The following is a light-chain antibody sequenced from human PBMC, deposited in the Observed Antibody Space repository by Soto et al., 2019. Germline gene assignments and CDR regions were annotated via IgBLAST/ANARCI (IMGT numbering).Light chain of an antibody. Sequence: QSPLTQPASVSASLGQSITISCTGTSDDVGAFNYVSWYKQDPGKAPNLLIYEVTNRPSGVSSRFSGSKSGNTASLTISGLQAEDEADFFCTSFTMSDSFVFGTGTKLTVL. CDR1: SDDVGAFNY. J-gene: IGLJ1*01. V-gene: IGLV2-14*01. CDR3: TSFTMSDSFV. CDR2: EVT.